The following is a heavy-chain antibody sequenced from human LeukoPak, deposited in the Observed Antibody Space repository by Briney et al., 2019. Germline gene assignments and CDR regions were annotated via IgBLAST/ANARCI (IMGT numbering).Heavy chain of an antibody. CDR3: ARDTKRSRARWENLGFDP. CDR2: INPNSGGT. CDR1: GYTFTGYY. Sequence: SLRVSCTASGYTFTGYYIHWVRQAPGQGLEWMGCINPNSGGTKYAQKFQRRVTMTRDTSISTAYMELRSLRSDDKAVYYCARDTKRSRARWENLGFDPWGQGTLVTVSS. J-gene: IGHJ5*02. D-gene: IGHD1-26*01. V-gene: IGHV1-2*02.